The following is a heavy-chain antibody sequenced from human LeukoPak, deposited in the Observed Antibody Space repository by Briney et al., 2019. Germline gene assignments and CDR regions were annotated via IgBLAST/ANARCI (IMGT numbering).Heavy chain of an antibody. CDR1: GGSFSGYY. J-gene: IGHJ4*02. Sequence: SETLSLTCAVYGGSFSGYYWSWIRQPPGKGLGWSGEINHSGSTNYNPSLKSRVPISVDPSTNQSSLTLSSVTAPDTAVYSCARGPPNGWFYWGQGTLVTVSS. V-gene: IGHV4-34*01. CDR3: ARGPPNGWFY. CDR2: INHSGST. D-gene: IGHD2-8*01.